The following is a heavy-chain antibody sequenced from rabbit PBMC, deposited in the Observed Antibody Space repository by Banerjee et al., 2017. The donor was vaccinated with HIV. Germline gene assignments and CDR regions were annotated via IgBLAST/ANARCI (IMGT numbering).Heavy chain of an antibody. CDR1: GFSFSSYYY. V-gene: IGHV1S45*01. Sequence: QEQLEESGGGLVQPEGSLTLTCTASGFSFSSYYYMCWVRQAPGKGLEWIACIYTGDGNTVYVSWAKGRFTISKTSSTTVTLQVTSLTAADTATYFCARGIYGGNGHFNLWGPGTLVTVS. CDR3: ARGIYGGNGHFNL. D-gene: IGHD4-2*01. CDR2: IYTGDGNT. J-gene: IGHJ4*01.